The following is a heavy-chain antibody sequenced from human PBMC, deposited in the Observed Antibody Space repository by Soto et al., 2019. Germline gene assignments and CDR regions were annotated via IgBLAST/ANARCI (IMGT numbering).Heavy chain of an antibody. CDR3: ARDGVIAAAGPSYYYYYGMEV. CDR1: GDTFTGYY. V-gene: IGHV1-2*04. Sequence: ASVKVSCKASGDTFTGYYMHWVQQAPGQGLEWMGWINPNSGGTNYAQKFQGWVTMTRDTSISTAYMELSRLRSDDTAVYYCARDGVIAAAGPSYYYYYGMEVWGQGTTVTVSS. D-gene: IGHD6-13*01. J-gene: IGHJ6*02. CDR2: INPNSGGT.